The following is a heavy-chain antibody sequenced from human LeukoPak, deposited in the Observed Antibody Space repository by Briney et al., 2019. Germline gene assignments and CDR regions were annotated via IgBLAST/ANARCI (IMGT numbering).Heavy chain of an antibody. CDR3: AKGWRNYMDY. D-gene: IGHD3-3*01. Sequence: GGSLRLSCAASGFTFDDYAMHWVRQAPGKGLEWVSGISWNSGSIGYADSVKGRFTISRDNAKNSLYLQMNSLRAEDTALYYCAKGWRNYMDYWGQGTLVTVSS. V-gene: IGHV3-9*01. CDR2: ISWNSGSI. CDR1: GFTFDDYA. J-gene: IGHJ4*02.